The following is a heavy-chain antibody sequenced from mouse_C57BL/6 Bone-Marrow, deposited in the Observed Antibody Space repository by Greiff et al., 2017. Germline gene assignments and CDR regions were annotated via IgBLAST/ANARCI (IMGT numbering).Heavy chain of an antibody. D-gene: IGHD1-1*01. J-gene: IGHJ3*01. CDR1: GYTFTSYW. CDR3: ARGGYYYGSSGFAY. V-gene: IGHV1-69*01. Sequence: QVQLQQPGAELVMPGASVKLSCKASGYTFTSYWMHWVKQRPGQGLEWIGEIDPSDSYTNYNQKFKGKSTLTVDTSSSTAYMQLSSLTSEDSAVYYCARGGYYYGSSGFAYWGQGTLVTVSA. CDR2: IDPSDSYT.